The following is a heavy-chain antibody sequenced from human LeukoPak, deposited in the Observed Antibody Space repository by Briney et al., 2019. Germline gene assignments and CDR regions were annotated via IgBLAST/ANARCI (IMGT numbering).Heavy chain of an antibody. J-gene: IGHJ4*02. V-gene: IGHV4-39*01. CDR1: GGSISSSSYY. D-gene: IGHD5-24*01. Sequence: PSETLSLTCTVSGGSISSSSYYWGWIRQPPGEGLKWIWSIYYSGTTYYKPSLNSRVTISVDTSTNQFSLKLSSVTAADTAVFYCARRGRDGYSDPFDYWGQGTLVTVSS. CDR2: IYYSGTT. CDR3: ARRGRDGYSDPFDY.